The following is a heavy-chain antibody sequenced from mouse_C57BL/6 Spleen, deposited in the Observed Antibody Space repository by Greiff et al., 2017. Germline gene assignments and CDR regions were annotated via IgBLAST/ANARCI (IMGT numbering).Heavy chain of an antibody. CDR1: GYTFTDYY. J-gene: IGHJ2*01. Sequence: EVQLQQSGPELVKPGASVKISCKASGYTFTDYYMNWVKQSHGKSLEWIGDINPNNGGTSYNQKFKGKATLTVDKSSSTAYMELRSLTSEDAAVYYCARAYYSKCYFDYWGQGTTLTVSS. CDR3: ARAYYSKCYFDY. V-gene: IGHV1-26*01. D-gene: IGHD2-5*01. CDR2: INPNNGGT.